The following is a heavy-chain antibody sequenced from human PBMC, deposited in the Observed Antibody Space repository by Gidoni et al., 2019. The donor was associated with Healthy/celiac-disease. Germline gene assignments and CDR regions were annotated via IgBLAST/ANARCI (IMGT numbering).Heavy chain of an antibody. J-gene: IGHJ2*01. CDR3: ARNKGRNWYFDL. CDR2: INHSGST. CDR1: GGYFSGYY. Sequence: QVQLQQWGAGLWKPSETLSLTCAVYGGYFSGYYWRWIRQPPGKGLEWSGEINHSGSTNYNPSLKSRVTISVDTSKNQFSLKLSSVTAADTAVYYCARNKGRNWYFDLWGRGTLVTVSS. V-gene: IGHV4-34*01.